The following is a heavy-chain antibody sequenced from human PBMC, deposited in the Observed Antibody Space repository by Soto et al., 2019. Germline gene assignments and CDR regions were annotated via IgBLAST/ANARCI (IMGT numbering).Heavy chain of an antibody. CDR3: ARDGERDTGLNFYYYLHGMDA. J-gene: IGHJ6*02. V-gene: IGHV1-18*04. D-gene: IGHD1-1*01. CDR1: GYTFTTYG. CDR2: ISPYSGTT. Sequence: VSVKVSCKASGYTFTTYGISWVRQAPGQGLEWMGWISPYSGTTKYAEKFQGEMTMTTDTATSTAYMDLRSLRSDDTAVYYCARDGERDTGLNFYYYLHGMDAWGQGTRVTVSS.